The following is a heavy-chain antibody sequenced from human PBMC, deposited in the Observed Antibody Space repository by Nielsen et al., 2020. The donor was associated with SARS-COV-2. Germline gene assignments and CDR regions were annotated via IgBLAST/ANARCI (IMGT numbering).Heavy chain of an antibody. CDR1: GFTFSSYW. CDR3: ARLEIVGAPQFHP. D-gene: IGHD1-26*01. Sequence: GGSLRLSCAASGFTFSSYWMRWVRQAPGKGLVWVSRINSDGSSTSYADSVKGRFTIARDNAKNTLYLQMNSLRAEDTAVYYCARLEIVGAPQFHPWGQGTLVTVSS. V-gene: IGHV3-74*01. J-gene: IGHJ5*02. CDR2: INSDGSST.